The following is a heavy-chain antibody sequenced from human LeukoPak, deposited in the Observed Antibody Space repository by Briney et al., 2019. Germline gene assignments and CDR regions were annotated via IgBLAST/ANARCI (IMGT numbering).Heavy chain of an antibody. CDR1: GGSFSGYY. D-gene: IGHD3-22*01. J-gene: IGHJ4*02. V-gene: IGHV4-34*01. CDR2: INHSGST. CDR3: ARADYYDSSGYNYFDY. Sequence: SETLSLTCAVYGGSFSGYYWCWIRQPPGTGLEWIGEINHSGSTNYIPSLKRRVTISVDTTKNQFSLKLSSVTAADTAVYYCARADYYDSSGYNYFDYWGQGTLVTVSS.